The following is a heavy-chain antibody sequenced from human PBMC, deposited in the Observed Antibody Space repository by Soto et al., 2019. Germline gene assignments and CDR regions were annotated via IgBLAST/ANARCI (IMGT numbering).Heavy chain of an antibody. J-gene: IGHJ4*02. D-gene: IGHD7-27*01. Sequence: EVQLLESGGGLVQPGGSLRISCAASGLTFSDYAMSWVRQAPGKGLDCVSSISGSGYNPYYEDSVKGLFTISRDISKKTLSLQMNSLTAEDTAVYYCAKYASPESASTWGGDLDYWGQGTMVTVSS. CDR1: GLTFSDYA. CDR2: ISGSGYNP. V-gene: IGHV3-23*01. CDR3: AKYASPESASTWGGDLDY.